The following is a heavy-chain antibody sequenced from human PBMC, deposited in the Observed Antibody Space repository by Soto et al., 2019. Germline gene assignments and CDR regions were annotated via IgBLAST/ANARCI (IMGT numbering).Heavy chain of an antibody. CDR3: ARQDDFWSGDNWFDP. D-gene: IGHD3-3*01. CDR2: EYYSGST. J-gene: IGHJ5*02. V-gene: IGHV4-39*01. Sequence: PSEILSLTCTVSGASITSSTYYWGWIRQPPGRGLEWIGSEYYSGSTYYNPSLKSRVTISVDPSKNQLSLKLSSVTAADTAVYYCARQDDFWSGDNWFDPWGQGTLVTVSS. CDR1: GASITSSTYY.